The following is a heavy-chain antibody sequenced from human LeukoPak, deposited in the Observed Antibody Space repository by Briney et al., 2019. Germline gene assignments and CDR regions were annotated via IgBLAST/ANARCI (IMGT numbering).Heavy chain of an antibody. CDR3: AKEKGWELLRSYIDF. J-gene: IGHJ4*02. CDR2: ISFDGTNT. CDR1: GFTFSSYG. Sequence: PGRSLRLSCETSGFTFSSYGMHWVRQAPGKGLQWVAVISFDGTNTVHLDSVKGRFTISRDNSKNTLYLQMNSLTSEDTATYYCAKEKGWELLRSYIDFWGQGTLVTVYS. D-gene: IGHD1-26*01. V-gene: IGHV3-30*18.